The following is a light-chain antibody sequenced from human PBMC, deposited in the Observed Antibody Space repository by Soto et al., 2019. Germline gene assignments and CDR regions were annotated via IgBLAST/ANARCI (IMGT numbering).Light chain of an antibody. Sequence: DIQMTQSPSTLSASVGDRVTITCRASQSINSWLAWYQQKPGKAPKVLIYKASSLESGVPSRFSGSESGTEFTLSISSLQPDDFATYYCQQYNSFPRTFGQGTKVEI. CDR3: QQYNSFPRT. CDR1: QSINSW. CDR2: KAS. V-gene: IGKV1-5*03. J-gene: IGKJ1*01.